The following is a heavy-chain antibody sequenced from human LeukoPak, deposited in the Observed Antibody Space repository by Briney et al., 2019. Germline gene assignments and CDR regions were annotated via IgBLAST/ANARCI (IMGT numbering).Heavy chain of an antibody. CDR3: GRDSFETDIDY. CDR2: IKEDGSEK. D-gene: IGHD1-14*01. J-gene: IGHJ4*02. V-gene: IGHV3-7*01. Sequence: GGSLRLSCAASGFTFSSHSMNWVRQAPGKGLEWVANIKEDGSEKYYVDSLKGRFTISRDNVKNSLYLQINSLRAEDTAVYYCGRDSFETDIDYWGQGTLVTVSS. CDR1: GFTFSSHS.